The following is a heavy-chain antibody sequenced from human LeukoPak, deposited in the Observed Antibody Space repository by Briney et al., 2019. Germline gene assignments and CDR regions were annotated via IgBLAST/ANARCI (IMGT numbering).Heavy chain of an antibody. CDR3: ARDDRELGFDN. J-gene: IGHJ4*02. D-gene: IGHD1-26*01. Sequence: GGSLRLSCAASGFTFSSYGMHWVRQAPGKGLEWVAVISYDGSNKYYADSVKGRFTISRDNAKNSLYLQMNSLRAEDTAVYYCARDDRELGFDNWGQGTPVTVSS. CDR2: ISYDGSNK. CDR1: GFTFSSYG. V-gene: IGHV3-30*03.